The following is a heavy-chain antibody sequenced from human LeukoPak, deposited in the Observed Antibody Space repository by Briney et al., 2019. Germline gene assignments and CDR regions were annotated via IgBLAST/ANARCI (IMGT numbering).Heavy chain of an antibody. D-gene: IGHD6-19*01. Sequence: SETLSLTCTVSSGSISGYYWSWIRQPPGKGLEWIGSIYYSGSTTHNPSLKSRVTISVDTSKNQISLKLSSVTAADTAVYYCARVMDSVAGYNYYGMDVWGQGTTVTVSS. V-gene: IGHV4-59*08. CDR1: SGSISGYY. J-gene: IGHJ6*02. CDR2: IYYSGST. CDR3: ARVMDSVAGYNYYGMDV.